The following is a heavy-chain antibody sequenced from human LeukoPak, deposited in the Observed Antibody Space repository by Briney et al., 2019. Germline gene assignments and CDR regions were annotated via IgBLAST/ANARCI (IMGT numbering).Heavy chain of an antibody. CDR1: GGSISSYY. CDR3: ARAGTYYDYVWGPPHWFDP. D-gene: IGHD3-16*01. CDR2: IYYSGST. V-gene: IGHV4-59*01. J-gene: IGHJ5*02. Sequence: PSETLSLTCTVSGGSISSYYWSWIRQPPGKGLEWIGDIYYSGSTNYNPSLKSRVTISVDTSKNQFSLKLSSVTAADTAVYYCARAGTYYDYVWGPPHWFDPWGQGTLVTVSS.